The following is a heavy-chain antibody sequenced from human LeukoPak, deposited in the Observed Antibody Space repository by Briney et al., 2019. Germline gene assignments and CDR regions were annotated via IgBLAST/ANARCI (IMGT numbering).Heavy chain of an antibody. CDR2: IYSGGST. V-gene: IGHV3-53*01. J-gene: IGHJ4*02. CDR3: ARARYGDPNFDY. Sequence: GGSLRLSCAASGFTVSSNYMSWVRQAPGKGLESVSVIYSGGSTYYADSVKGRFTISRDNSKNTLYLQMNSLRAEDTAVYYCARARYGDPNFDYWGQGTLVTVST. CDR1: GFTVSSNY. D-gene: IGHD4-17*01.